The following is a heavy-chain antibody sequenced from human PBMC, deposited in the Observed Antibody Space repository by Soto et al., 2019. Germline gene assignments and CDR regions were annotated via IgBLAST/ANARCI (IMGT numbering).Heavy chain of an antibody. D-gene: IGHD2-2*01. CDR3: VKDPLLAYYQYNWFDP. Sequence: GVLRLSCAASGFTFSSYAMSWVRQAPGKGLEWVSAISGSGGSTYYADSVKGRFTISRDNSKNTLYLQMNSLRAEDTAVYYCVKDPLLAYYQYNWFDPWGQGTLVTVSS. CDR1: GFTFSSYA. CDR2: ISGSGGST. J-gene: IGHJ5*02. V-gene: IGHV3-23*01.